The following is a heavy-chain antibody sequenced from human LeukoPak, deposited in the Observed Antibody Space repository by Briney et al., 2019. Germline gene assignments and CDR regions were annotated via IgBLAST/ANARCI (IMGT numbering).Heavy chain of an antibody. CDR2: INPSGDST. D-gene: IGHD1-26*01. J-gene: IGHJ3*02. CDR3: ARRAIASDAFDI. CDR1: EYTFTSSY. V-gene: IGHV1-46*01. Sequence: ASVKVSCKASEYTFTSSYMHWGRQAPERGLEGMGLINPSGDSTSYTQRFQGRVTMTRDTSTSTVYMDLNSLRSEGTAIYYCARRAIASDAFDIWGQGTMVTVSS.